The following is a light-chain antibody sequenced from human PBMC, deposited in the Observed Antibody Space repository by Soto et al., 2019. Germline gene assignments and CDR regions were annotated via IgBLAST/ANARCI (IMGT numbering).Light chain of an antibody. J-gene: IGLJ1*01. CDR3: CSYAGSSTYV. V-gene: IGLV2-23*01. Sequence: QSVLTQRASVSGSPGQSITISCTGTSSDVGNYDLVSWYQQLPGKAPKFILYEGSKRPSGVSNRFSGSKSGNTASLTISGLQAEDEADYYCCSYAGSSTYVFGTGTKVTVL. CDR2: EGS. CDR1: SSDVGNYDL.